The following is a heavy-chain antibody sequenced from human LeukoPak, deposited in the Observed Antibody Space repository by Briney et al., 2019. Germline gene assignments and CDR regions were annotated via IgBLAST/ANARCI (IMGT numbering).Heavy chain of an antibody. CDR1: GGSISSYY. D-gene: IGHD4-23*01. V-gene: IGHV4-59*01. CDR2: IYYSGST. J-gene: IGHJ4*02. Sequence: PETLSLTCTVSGGSISSYYWSWIRQPPGKGLEWIGYIYYSGSTNYNPSLKSRVTISVDTSKNQFSLKLSSVTAADTAVYYCARVQAYGGKGYFDYWGQGTLVTASS. CDR3: ARVQAYGGKGYFDY.